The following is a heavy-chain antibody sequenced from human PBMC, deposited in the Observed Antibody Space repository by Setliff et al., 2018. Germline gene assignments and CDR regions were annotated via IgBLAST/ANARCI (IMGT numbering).Heavy chain of an antibody. CDR2: IDWNGGSI. CDR1: GFTFNDYG. CDR3: VRALAYYYMDV. V-gene: IGHV3-20*04. Sequence: LTCAASGFTFNDYGLTWLRRVPGKGLEWVSGIDWNGGSISYADSVKGRFTISRDNAKNSLYLQMNSLRAEDTAIYYCVRALAYYYMDVWGKGTTVTVSS. J-gene: IGHJ6*03.